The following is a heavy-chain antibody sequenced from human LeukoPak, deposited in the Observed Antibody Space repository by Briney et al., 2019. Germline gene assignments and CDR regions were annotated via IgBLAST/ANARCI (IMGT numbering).Heavy chain of an antibody. CDR1: GFTFSSHS. CDR2: ISSSSSSTI. Sequence: GSLRLSCAASGFTFSSHSMNWVRQAPGEGLEWVSYISSSSSSTIYYADSVKDRFTISRDNAKNSLYLQMNSLRAEDTAVYYCARGAYYYEDWGQGTLVTVSS. J-gene: IGHJ4*02. V-gene: IGHV3-48*01. CDR3: ARGAYYYED. D-gene: IGHD3-22*01.